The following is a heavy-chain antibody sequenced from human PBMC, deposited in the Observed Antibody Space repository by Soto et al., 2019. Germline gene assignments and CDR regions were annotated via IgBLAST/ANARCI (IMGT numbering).Heavy chain of an antibody. J-gene: IGHJ6*02. D-gene: IGHD3-10*01. CDR3: ARSMADYYYYGMDV. CDR2: IIPIFGTA. CDR1: GGTFSSYA. V-gene: IGHV1-69*13. Sequence: ASVKVSCKASGGTFSSYAISWVRQAPGQGLEWMGGIIPIFGTANYAQKFQGRVTITADESTSTAYMELSSLRSEDTAVYYCARSMADYYYYGMDVWGQGTTVTVSS.